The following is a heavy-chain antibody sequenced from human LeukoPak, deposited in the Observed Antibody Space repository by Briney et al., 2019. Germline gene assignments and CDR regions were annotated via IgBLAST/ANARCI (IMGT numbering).Heavy chain of an antibody. D-gene: IGHD3-22*01. CDR3: ARAEYYYDSSGYDFDY. J-gene: IGHJ4*02. V-gene: IGHV3-7*01. CDR1: GFTFSSYW. Sequence: GGSLGLSCAASGFTFSSYWMSWVRQAPGKGLEWVANIKQDGSEKYYVDSVKGRFTISRDNAKNSLYLQMNSLRAEDTAVYYCARAEYYYDSSGYDFDYWGQGTLVTVPS. CDR2: IKQDGSEK.